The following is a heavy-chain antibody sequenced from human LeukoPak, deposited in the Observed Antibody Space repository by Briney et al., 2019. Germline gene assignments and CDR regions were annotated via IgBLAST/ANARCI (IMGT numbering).Heavy chain of an antibody. V-gene: IGHV4-39*01. CDR1: GGSISTSNYY. Sequence: SQTLSLTCTVSGGSISTSNYYWGWIRQPPGKGLEWIGSIYYSGSTYYNPSLKSRVTISVDTSKNQFSLKLSSVTAADTAVYYCARLALVRYFDYWGQGTLVTVSS. J-gene: IGHJ4*02. CDR3: ARLALVRYFDY. D-gene: IGHD2-8*02. CDR2: IYYSGST.